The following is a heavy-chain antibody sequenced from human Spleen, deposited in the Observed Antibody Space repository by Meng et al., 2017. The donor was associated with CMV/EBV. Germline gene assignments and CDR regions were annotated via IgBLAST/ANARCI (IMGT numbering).Heavy chain of an antibody. Sequence: SETLSLTCTVSGGPIGSYYWSWIRQPPGKGLEWIGYVYHRGRTNYNSSLKSRVSISVDTSKNQFSLRLSSVTAADSAVYYCAREGPDSGYNYFDYWGQGALVTVSS. J-gene: IGHJ4*02. D-gene: IGHD5-12*01. CDR1: GGPIGSYY. V-gene: IGHV4-4*08. CDR2: VYHRGRT. CDR3: AREGPDSGYNYFDY.